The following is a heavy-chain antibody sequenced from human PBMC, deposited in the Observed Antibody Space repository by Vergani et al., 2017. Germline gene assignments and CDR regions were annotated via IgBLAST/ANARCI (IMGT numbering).Heavy chain of an antibody. Sequence: EVQLVESGGGLVQPGGSLRLSCAASGFTFSSYSMNWVRHAPGKGLEWVSYISSSSSTIYYADSVKDRFTISRDNAKNSLYLQMNSLRAEDTAVYYCAISGGSDAFDIWGQGTMVTVSS. CDR2: ISSSSSTI. CDR3: AISGGSDAFDI. V-gene: IGHV3-48*01. CDR1: GFTFSSYS. D-gene: IGHD2-15*01. J-gene: IGHJ3*02.